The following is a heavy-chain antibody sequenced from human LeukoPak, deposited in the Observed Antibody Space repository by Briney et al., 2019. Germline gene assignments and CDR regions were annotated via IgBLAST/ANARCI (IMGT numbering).Heavy chain of an antibody. D-gene: IGHD6-13*01. CDR1: GGSISSSSYY. CDR2: IYYSGST. J-gene: IGHJ3*02. V-gene: IGHV4-39*01. Sequence: SETLSLTCTVSGGSISSSSYYWGWIRQPPGKGLEWIGSIYYSGSTYYNPSLKSRVTISVDTSKNQFSLQLNSMTAADTAVYYCARPYSTTARGTFDIWGQGTMVTVSS. CDR3: ARPYSTTARGTFDI.